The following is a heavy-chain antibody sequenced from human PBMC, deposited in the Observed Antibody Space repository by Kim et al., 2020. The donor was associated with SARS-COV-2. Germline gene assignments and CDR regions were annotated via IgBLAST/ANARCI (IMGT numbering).Heavy chain of an antibody. Sequence: GGSLRLSCAASGFTFSSYWMSWVRQAPGKGLEWVANIKQDGSEKYYVDSVKGRFTISRDNAKNSLYLQMNSLRAEDTAVYYCARIGCSSTSCYTNWGQGTLVTVSS. V-gene: IGHV3-7*01. D-gene: IGHD2-2*02. CDR3: ARIGCSSTSCYTN. CDR1: GFTFSSYW. J-gene: IGHJ4*02. CDR2: IKQDGSEK.